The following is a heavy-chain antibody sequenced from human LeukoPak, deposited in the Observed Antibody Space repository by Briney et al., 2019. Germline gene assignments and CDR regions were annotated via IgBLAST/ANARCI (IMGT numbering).Heavy chain of an antibody. CDR2: ISASGGDT. J-gene: IGHJ4*02. V-gene: IGHV3-23*01. D-gene: IGHD3-3*01. CDR1: RFTFSNYA. Sequence: GGSLRLSCSASRFTFSNYAMSWVRQAPGRGLEWVSAISASGGDTYYTDSVKGRFTVSRDNFKNTLYLQMNSLRAEDTAVYHCAGSLTIFGVVTNFDYWGQGTLVTVSS. CDR3: AGSLTIFGVVTNFDY.